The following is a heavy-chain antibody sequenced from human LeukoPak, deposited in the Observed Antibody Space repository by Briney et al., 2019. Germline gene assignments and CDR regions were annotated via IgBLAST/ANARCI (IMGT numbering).Heavy chain of an antibody. CDR2: INHSGST. CDR1: GGSFSGYY. Sequence: PSETLSLTCAVYGGSFSGYYWSWIRQPPGKGLEWIGEINHSGSTNYNPSLKSRVTISVGTSKNQFSLKLSSVTAADTAVYYCARVSPGSGYGDYWGQGTLVTVSS. D-gene: IGHD6-13*01. V-gene: IGHV4-34*01. CDR3: ARVSPGSGYGDY. J-gene: IGHJ4*02.